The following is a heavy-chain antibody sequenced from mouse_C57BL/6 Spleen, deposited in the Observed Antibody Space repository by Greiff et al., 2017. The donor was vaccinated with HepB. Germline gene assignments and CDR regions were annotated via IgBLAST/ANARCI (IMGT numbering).Heavy chain of an antibody. J-gene: IGHJ1*03. V-gene: IGHV1-63*01. CDR2: IYPGGGYT. CDR3: ARNDGSSTRYFDV. CDR1: GYTFTNYW. Sequence: QVQLKQSGAELVRPGTSVKMSCKASGYTFTNYWIGWAKQRPGHGLEWIGDIYPGGGYTNYNEKFKGKATLTADKSSSTAYMQFSSLTSEDSAIYYCARNDGSSTRYFDVWGTGTTVTVSS. D-gene: IGHD1-1*01.